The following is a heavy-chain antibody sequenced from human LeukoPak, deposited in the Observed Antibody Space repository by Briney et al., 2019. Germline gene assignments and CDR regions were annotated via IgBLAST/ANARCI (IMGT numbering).Heavy chain of an antibody. CDR3: AKGGREVVTAIGWNYFDY. Sequence: GGSLRLSCAASGFTFSSYAMSWVRQAPGKGLEWVSAISGSGGSTYYADSVKGRFTISRDNSKNTLYLQMNSLRAVDTAVYYCAKGGREVVTAIGWNYFDYWGQGTLVTVSS. J-gene: IGHJ4*02. CDR1: GFTFSSYA. V-gene: IGHV3-23*01. CDR2: ISGSGGST. D-gene: IGHD2-21*02.